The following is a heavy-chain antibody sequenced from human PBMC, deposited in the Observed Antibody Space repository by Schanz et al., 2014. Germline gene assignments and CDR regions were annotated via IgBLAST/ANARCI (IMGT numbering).Heavy chain of an antibody. J-gene: IGHJ6*02. CDR2: ISASGAST. CDR3: AKARRKSNCSGGRCFHYSYYGMDV. V-gene: IGHV3-23*01. D-gene: IGHD2-15*01. Sequence: EGQLLESGGGLIQPGGSLRLSCAASGFTFSSYAMSWVRQAPGKGLEWVSTISASGASTYYADSVKGRFTISRDNSKNILYLQMNSLRAEDTAVYYCAKARRKSNCSGGRCFHYSYYGMDVWGQGTTVTVSS. CDR1: GFTFSSYA.